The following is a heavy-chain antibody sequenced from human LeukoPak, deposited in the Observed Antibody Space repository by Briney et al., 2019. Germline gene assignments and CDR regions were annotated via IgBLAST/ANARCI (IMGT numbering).Heavy chain of an antibody. V-gene: IGHV2-70*11. D-gene: IGHD3-22*01. CDR2: IDWDDDK. Sequence: SGPALVKPTQTLTLTCTFSGFSLSTSGMCVSWIRQPPGQALEWLARIDWDDDKYYSTSLKTRLTISKDTSKNQVVLTMTNMDPVDTATYYCARSLPPGYYDSSGSDAFDIWGQGTMVTVSS. CDR3: ARSLPPGYYDSSGSDAFDI. CDR1: GFSLSTSGMC. J-gene: IGHJ3*02.